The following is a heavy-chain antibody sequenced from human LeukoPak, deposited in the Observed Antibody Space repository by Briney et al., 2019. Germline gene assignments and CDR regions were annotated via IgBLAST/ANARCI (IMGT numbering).Heavy chain of an antibody. CDR3: ARDGSGSYSASFDY. D-gene: IGHD3-10*01. CDR1: EFTFSDYY. CDR2: IVSSGSVK. V-gene: IGHV3-11*04. J-gene: IGHJ4*02. Sequence: GGPLRLSCTVSEFTFSDYYMSWIRQAPGKGLEWVSYIVSSGSVKYYADSVKGRFTISRDNAKNSLYLQMNSLRAEDTAVYYCARDGSGSYSASFDYWGQGTLVTVSS.